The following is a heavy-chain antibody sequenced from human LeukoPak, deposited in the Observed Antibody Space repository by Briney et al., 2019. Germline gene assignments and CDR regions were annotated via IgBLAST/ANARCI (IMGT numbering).Heavy chain of an antibody. J-gene: IGHJ6*02. V-gene: IGHV3-23*01. D-gene: IGHD5-18*01. Sequence: GGSLRLSCAASGFTFSSYAMSWVRQAPGKGLEWVSGISGSGGSTYYADSVKGRFTISRDNSKNTVYLQMNSLRVEDTAVYYCVRYRVSYKYYAMDVWGQGTTVTVSS. CDR3: VRYRVSYKYYAMDV. CDR2: ISGSGGST. CDR1: GFTFSSYA.